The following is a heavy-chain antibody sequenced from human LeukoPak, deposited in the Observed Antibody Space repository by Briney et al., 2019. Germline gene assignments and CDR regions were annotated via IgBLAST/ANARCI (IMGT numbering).Heavy chain of an antibody. J-gene: IGHJ5*02. D-gene: IGHD4-17*01. V-gene: IGHV4-30-4*08. CDR2: IYYSGST. CDR1: GGSISSGDYY. CDR3: ARFDYGDYWFDP. Sequence: SQTLSLTCTVSGGSISSGDYYWSWIRQPPGNGLQWIGYIYYSGSTYYNPYLKRRVSHSVGTFNNQFSLKLRSLNPADTALYYCARFDYGDYWFDPLGQGTLVTVSS.